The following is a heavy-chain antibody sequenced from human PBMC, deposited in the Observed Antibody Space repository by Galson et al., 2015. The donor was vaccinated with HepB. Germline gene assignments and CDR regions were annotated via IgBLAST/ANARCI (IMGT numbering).Heavy chain of an antibody. CDR3: ARVGPGRDGYNYGALDS. V-gene: IGHV6-1*01. CDR2: TLYRSKWSI. Sequence: CAISGDSVSSNRAAWNWIRQSPSRGLEWLGRTLYRSKWSIDYAASVRSRIIINLDTSNNQVSLQLKSVTPEDTAVYYCARVGPGRDGYNYGALDSWAQGTMVTVSS. CDR1: GDSVSSNRAA. J-gene: IGHJ3*02. D-gene: IGHD5-24*01.